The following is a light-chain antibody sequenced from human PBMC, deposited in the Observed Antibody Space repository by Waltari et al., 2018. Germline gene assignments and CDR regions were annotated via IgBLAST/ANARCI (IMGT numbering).Light chain of an antibody. CDR2: EVS. J-gene: IGLJ2*01. Sequence: QSALTQPASVSGSPGQSITISCTGTSSDVGGYNYVSWYQQHPGKAPKLMIYEVSKWPSGVSSRFSGSKSGTTASLTISGLQADDEAYYYCSSYTTSSTPGVFGGGTKLTVL. CDR1: SSDVGGYNY. V-gene: IGLV2-14*01. CDR3: SSYTTSSTPGV.